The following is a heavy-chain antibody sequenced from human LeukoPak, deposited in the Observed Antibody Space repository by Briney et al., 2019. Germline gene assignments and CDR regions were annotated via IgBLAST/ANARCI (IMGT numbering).Heavy chain of an antibody. J-gene: IGHJ5*02. Sequence: PSETLSLTCTVSGGSISSSSYYWGWIRQPPGKGLEWIGSIYYSGSTYYNPSLKSRVTISVDTSKNQFSLKLSSVTAADTAVYXXXXXXDPWAPFDPWGQGTLVTVSS. D-gene: IGHD3-9*01. CDR3: XXXXDPWAPFDP. CDR1: GGSISSSSYY. CDR2: IYYSGST. V-gene: IGHV4-39*01.